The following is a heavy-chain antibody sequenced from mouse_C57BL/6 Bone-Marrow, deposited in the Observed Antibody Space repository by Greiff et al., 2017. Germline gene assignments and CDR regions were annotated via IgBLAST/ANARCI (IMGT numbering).Heavy chain of an antibody. D-gene: IGHD2-4*01. V-gene: IGHV5-4*01. CDR3: ARDPFYDYDGAY. CDR1: GFTFSSSA. Sequence: EVQLVESGGGLVKPGGSLKLSCAASGFTFSSSAMSWVRQTPEKRLEWVATISDGGSYTYYPDNVKGRFTISRDNAKNNLYLQMSHLKSEDTAMYYCARDPFYDYDGAYWGQGTLVTVSA. J-gene: IGHJ3*01. CDR2: ISDGGSYT.